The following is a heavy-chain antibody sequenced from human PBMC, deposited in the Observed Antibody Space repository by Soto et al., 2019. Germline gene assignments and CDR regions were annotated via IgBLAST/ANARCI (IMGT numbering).Heavy chain of an antibody. CDR3: AKKVLGSIATYCSTGACHYAVDI. CDR2: ISGGGDGK. V-gene: IGHV3-23*01. Sequence: EVQLLESGGGLVQPGGSLRLSCAASGFTFGNYAMIWVRQAPGKGLEWVSTISGGGDGKYYADSVRGRFTISRENSRNTVYMRMNSLRAEDTAVYYCAKKVLGSIATYCSTGACHYAVDIWGQGTMVTVSS. CDR1: GFTFGNYA. J-gene: IGHJ3*02. D-gene: IGHD2-8*01.